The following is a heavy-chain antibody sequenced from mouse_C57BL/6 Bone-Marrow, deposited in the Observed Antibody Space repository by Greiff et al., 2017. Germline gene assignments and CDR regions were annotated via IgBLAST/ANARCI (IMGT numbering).Heavy chain of an antibody. Sequence: QVQLKQSGAELARPGASVKMSCKASGYTFTSYTMHWVKQRPGQGLEWIGYINPRSGYTKYNQKFKAKATLTADKSSSTAYMQRSSLTSEDSAVYYCARRLTGTRGDYWGQGTTLTVSS. CDR2: INPRSGYT. D-gene: IGHD4-1*01. CDR1: GYTFTSYT. J-gene: IGHJ2*01. CDR3: ARRLTGTRGDY. V-gene: IGHV1-4*01.